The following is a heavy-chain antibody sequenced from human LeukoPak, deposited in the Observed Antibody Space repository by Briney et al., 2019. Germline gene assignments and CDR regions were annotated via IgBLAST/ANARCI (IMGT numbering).Heavy chain of an antibody. CDR3: AGGPAY. J-gene: IGHJ4*02. V-gene: IGHV3-74*01. CDR2: ISTDGSTT. Sequence: GGSLRLSCAASGFTFSSFWMHWVRQAPGKGLVWVSRISTDGSTTTYADSVKGRFTISRDNAKNTAYLQMDSLRAEDTAVYYCAGGPAYWGQGSLVTVSS. CDR1: GFTFSSFW. D-gene: IGHD1-14*01.